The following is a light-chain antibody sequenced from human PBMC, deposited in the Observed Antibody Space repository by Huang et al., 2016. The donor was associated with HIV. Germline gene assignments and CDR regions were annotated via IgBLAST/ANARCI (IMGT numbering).Light chain of an antibody. CDR1: QGISYY. V-gene: IGKV1-27*01. Sequence: DILMTQSPSFLSASVGDRVSITCRASQGISYYLACYQQRPGKVPKILISEASTLQSGVPSRFSGGGSGTYFRLIISSLQHEDVATYYCQKYNIAPYTFGQGTKL. J-gene: IGKJ2*01. CDR3: QKYNIAPYT. CDR2: EAS.